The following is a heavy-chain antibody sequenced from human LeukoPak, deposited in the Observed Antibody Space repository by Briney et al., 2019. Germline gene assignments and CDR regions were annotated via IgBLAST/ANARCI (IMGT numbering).Heavy chain of an antibody. J-gene: IGHJ4*02. CDR2: IYYSGST. D-gene: IGHD6-19*01. V-gene: IGHV4-59*08. Sequence: SETLSLTCTVSGGSISSYYWSWIRQPPGKGLEWIGYIYYSGSTNYNPSLKSRATISVDTSKNQFSLKLSSVTAADTAVYYCARWASSGWAYYFDYWGQGTLVTVSS. CDR1: GGSISSYY. CDR3: ARWASSGWAYYFDY.